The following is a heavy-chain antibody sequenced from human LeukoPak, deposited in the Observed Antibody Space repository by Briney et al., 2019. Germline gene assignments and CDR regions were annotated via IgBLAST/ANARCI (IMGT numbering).Heavy chain of an antibody. CDR1: GGSVTSSGYY. CDR3: AREGRIFGKTFDY. D-gene: IGHD2/OR15-2a*01. CDR2: IFYSGST. Sequence: SETLSLTCTVSGGSVTSSGYYWGWIRQPPGKGLEWIANIFYSGSTYYHPSLKSRVTISVDTAKNQCDLKLTSVTAADTAVYYCAREGRIFGKTFDYWGQGTLVSVSS. V-gene: IGHV4-39*06. J-gene: IGHJ4*02.